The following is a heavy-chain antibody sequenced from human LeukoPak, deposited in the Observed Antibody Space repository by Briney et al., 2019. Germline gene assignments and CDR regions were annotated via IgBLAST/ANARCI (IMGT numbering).Heavy chain of an antibody. J-gene: IGHJ4*02. CDR1: GFTFNNYS. Sequence: PGGSLRLSCVASGFTFNNYSMNWVRQAPGKGLEWVSSISSSSTYIYHADSVKGRFTISRDNAKNSLYPQMNSLRAEDTAVYYCARDSGIYRTIDYWGQGTLVTVSS. V-gene: IGHV3-21*01. D-gene: IGHD1-26*01. CDR2: ISSSSTYI. CDR3: ARDSGIYRTIDY.